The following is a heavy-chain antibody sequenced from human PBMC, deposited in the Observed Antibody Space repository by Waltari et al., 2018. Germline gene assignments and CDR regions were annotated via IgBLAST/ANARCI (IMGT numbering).Heavy chain of an antibody. CDR1: GGSITSNRHY. CDR2: MSYTGAT. Sequence: QLQLQESGPGLGKPSETLSLTCIVSGGSITSNRHYWAWIRQPPGQGLEWIGTMSYTGATYSSPSLKSRVTVSRDTSKNHLSLTLGSVTAADTAVYYCATYIGASIGTAAFDVWGQGTMVTVSS. V-gene: IGHV4-39*02. J-gene: IGHJ3*01. D-gene: IGHD5-12*01. CDR3: ATYIGASIGTAAFDV.